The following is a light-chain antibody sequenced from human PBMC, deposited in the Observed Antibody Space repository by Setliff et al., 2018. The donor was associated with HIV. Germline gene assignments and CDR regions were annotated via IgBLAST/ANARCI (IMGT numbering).Light chain of an antibody. V-gene: IGLV1-51*02. J-gene: IGLJ2*01. Sequence: QSVLTQPPSVSAAPGQKVTISCSGSNSNIEDKYVSWYQLLPGTAPKLLIYEDKRRPSGVPERFSGSKSGTSATLAITGLQTGDEADYYCASWDSNLSALFGGGTQLTVL. CDR2: EDK. CDR3: ASWDSNLSAL. CDR1: NSNIEDKY.